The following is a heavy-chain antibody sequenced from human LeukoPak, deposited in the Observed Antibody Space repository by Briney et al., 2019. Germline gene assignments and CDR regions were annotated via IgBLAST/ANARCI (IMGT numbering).Heavy chain of an antibody. CDR2: IYNSGST. CDR3: ARARGGNAWMTDY. Sequence: PSETLSLTCTVSGASITSYYWNWIRQPPGKGLEWIGYIYNSGSTNYNPSLKSRVTISVDTSKNQFSLKLNSVTAADTAVYYCARARGGNAWMTDYWGQGTLVTVSS. J-gene: IGHJ4*02. CDR1: GASITSYY. D-gene: IGHD1-1*01. V-gene: IGHV4-59*01.